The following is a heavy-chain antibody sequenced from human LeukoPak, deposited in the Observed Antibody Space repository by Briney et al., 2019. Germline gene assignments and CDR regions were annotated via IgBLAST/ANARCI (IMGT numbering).Heavy chain of an antibody. V-gene: IGHV4-59*01. J-gene: IGHJ3*02. CDR2: VYYIGST. Sequence: SETLSLTCTVSGDSISSYYWSWIRQPPGKGLEWIGYVYYIGSTNYNPSLKSRVTISVDTSKNQFSLKLSSVTAADTAVDYCARDYAFDIWGQGTMVTVSS. CDR1: GDSISSYY. CDR3: ARDYAFDI.